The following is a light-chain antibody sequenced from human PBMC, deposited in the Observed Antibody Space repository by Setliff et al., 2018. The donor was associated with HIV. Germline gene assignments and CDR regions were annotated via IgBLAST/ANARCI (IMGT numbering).Light chain of an antibody. CDR1: SSDVGGYNY. CDR3: SSYTTNTYV. V-gene: IGLV2-14*01. J-gene: IGLJ1*01. Sequence: QSVLTQPASVSGSPGQSITISCTGTSSDVGGYNYVSWYQQHPGKAPKLIIYEVSYRPLGLSNRFSGSKSGNTASLTISGLQADDEADYYCSSYTTNTYVFGTGTKGTVL. CDR2: EVS.